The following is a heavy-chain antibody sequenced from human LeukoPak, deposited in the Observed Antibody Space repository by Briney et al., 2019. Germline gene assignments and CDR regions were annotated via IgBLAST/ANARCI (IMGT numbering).Heavy chain of an antibody. CDR1: GGSFSSYY. V-gene: IGHV4-34*01. D-gene: IGHD7-27*01. CDR3: ASRKLGNDY. Sequence: SETLSLTCAVYGGSFSSYYWSWIRQPPGKGLEWIGEINHSRNTNYNPSLKSRVTISVDTSKNQFSLKLISVTAADTAVYYCASRKLGNDYWGQGTLVTVSS. J-gene: IGHJ4*02. CDR2: INHSRNT.